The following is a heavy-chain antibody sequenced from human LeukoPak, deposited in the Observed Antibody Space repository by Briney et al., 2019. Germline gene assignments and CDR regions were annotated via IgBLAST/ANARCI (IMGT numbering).Heavy chain of an antibody. CDR2: IIPIFGTA. D-gene: IGHD2-2*02. J-gene: IGHJ5*02. V-gene: IGHV1-69*13. Sequence: SVKVSCKASGYSFTGYNIHWVRQAPGQGLEWMGGIIPIFGTANYAQKFQGRVTITADESTSTAYMELSSLRSEDTAVYYCARLYCSSTSCHIGAPGGFDPWGQGTLVTVSS. CDR1: GYSFTGYN. CDR3: ARLYCSSTSCHIGAPGGFDP.